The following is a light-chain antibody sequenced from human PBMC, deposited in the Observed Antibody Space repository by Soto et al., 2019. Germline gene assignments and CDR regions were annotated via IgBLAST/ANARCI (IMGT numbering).Light chain of an antibody. V-gene: IGKV3-15*01. CDR1: QNIGNN. J-gene: IGKJ2*01. CDR2: GAS. CDR3: QQYNNWPPYT. Sequence: VMTQSPATLSASPGERVILSCRASQNIGNNLAWYQQKPGQAPRLLMYGASSRASDTPARFSGSGSATDFTLTISSLQSEEFAVYYCQQYNNWPPYTFGQGTKLEIK.